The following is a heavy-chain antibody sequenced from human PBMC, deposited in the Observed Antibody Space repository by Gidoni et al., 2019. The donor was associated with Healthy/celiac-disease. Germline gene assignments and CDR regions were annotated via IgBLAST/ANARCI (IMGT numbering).Heavy chain of an antibody. D-gene: IGHD6-19*01. V-gene: IGHV3-13*04. CDR3: ARGWGSGWHSHFDY. J-gene: IGHJ4*02. Sequence: EVQLVESGGGLVQPGGSLSLSCAASGFTFSSYDMHWVRQATGKGLELVSAIGTAGDTYYPGSVKGRVTISRENAKNSLYLQMNSLRAGDTAVYYCARGWGSGWHSHFDYWGQGTLVTVSS. CDR2: IGTAGDT. CDR1: GFTFSSYD.